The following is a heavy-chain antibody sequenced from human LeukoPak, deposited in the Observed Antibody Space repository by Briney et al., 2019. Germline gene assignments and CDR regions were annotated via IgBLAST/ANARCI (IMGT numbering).Heavy chain of an antibody. D-gene: IGHD6-6*01. CDR3: WGAYSSSSAYYYYYMDV. CDR2: IYYSGST. CDR1: GGSINSSSYY. V-gene: IGHV4-39*07. Sequence: SETLSLTCTVSGGSINSSSYYWGWIRQPPGKGLEWIGSIYYSGSTYYNPSLKSRVTISVDTSKNQFSLKLSSVTAADTAVYYCWGAYSSSSAYYYYYMDVRGKGTTVTVSS. J-gene: IGHJ6*03.